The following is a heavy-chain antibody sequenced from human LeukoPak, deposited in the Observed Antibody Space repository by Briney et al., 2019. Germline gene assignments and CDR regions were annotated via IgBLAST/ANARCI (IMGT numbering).Heavy chain of an antibody. CDR3: ARGITVVRGVTRGNWFDP. Sequence: SETLSLTCAVYGVSFSGYYWSWIRQPPGKGLEWIGEINHGGSTNYNPSLKSRVTISLDTSKNQFSLKLSSVTAADTAVYYCARGITVVRGVTRGNWFDPWGQGTLVTVSS. CDR2: INHGGST. CDR1: GVSFSGYY. J-gene: IGHJ5*02. D-gene: IGHD3-10*01. V-gene: IGHV4-34*01.